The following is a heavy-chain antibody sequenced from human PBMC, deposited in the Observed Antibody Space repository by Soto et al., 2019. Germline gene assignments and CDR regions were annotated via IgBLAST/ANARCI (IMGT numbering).Heavy chain of an antibody. CDR1: GGSFSGYY. CDR2: IYHSGST. CDR3: ARVGHNYGYFYFDY. V-gene: IGHV4-34*01. Sequence: SETLSRTCAVYGGSFSGYYWSWLRQPPGKGLEWIGEIYHSGSTNYNPSLKSRVTISIDKSNNQFSLKLSSVPAAATSLYYCARVGHNYGYFYFDYWGQGTLVTVSS. J-gene: IGHJ4*02. D-gene: IGHD5-18*01.